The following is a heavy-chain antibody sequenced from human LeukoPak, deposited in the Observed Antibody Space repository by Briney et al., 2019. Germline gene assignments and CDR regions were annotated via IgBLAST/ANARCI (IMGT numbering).Heavy chain of an antibody. CDR2: IYYSGST. J-gene: IGHJ4*02. D-gene: IGHD6-13*01. Sequence: SETLSLTCTVSGDSISRTNYYWGWIRQPPGKGLEWIGSIYYSGSTDYNPSLKSRVTMSVDTSKSQFFLRVSSVTAADTAVYYCASRSSSWYFDYWGQGTLVTVSS. CDR1: GDSISRTNYY. V-gene: IGHV4-39*01. CDR3: ASRSSSWYFDY.